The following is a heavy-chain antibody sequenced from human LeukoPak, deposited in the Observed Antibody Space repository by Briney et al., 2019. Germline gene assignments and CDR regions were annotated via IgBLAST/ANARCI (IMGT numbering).Heavy chain of an antibody. CDR2: INHSGST. Sequence: SETLSLTCAVYGGSFSGYYWSWIRQPPGKGLEWIGEINHSGSTNYNPSLKSRVTISVDTSKNQFSLKLSSVTAADTAVYYCARDLSGSKFDYWGQGTLVTVSP. V-gene: IGHV4-34*01. CDR3: ARDLSGSKFDY. D-gene: IGHD1-26*01. CDR1: GGSFSGYY. J-gene: IGHJ4*02.